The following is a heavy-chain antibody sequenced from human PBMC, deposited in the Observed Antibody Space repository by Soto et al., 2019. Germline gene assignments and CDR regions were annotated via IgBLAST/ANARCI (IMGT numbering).Heavy chain of an antibody. CDR2: IWYDGSNK. CDR3: AREVRFLEWLLHLPSYYFDY. CDR1: GVTFSSYG. V-gene: IGHV3-33*01. Sequence: TGGALRLSFAASGVTFSSYGMHWGRQAPGKGLGGGAVIWYDGSNKYYADSVKGRFTISRDNSKNTLYLQMNSLRAEDTAVYYCAREVRFLEWLLHLPSYYFDYWGQGTLVTVSS. D-gene: IGHD3-3*01. J-gene: IGHJ4*02.